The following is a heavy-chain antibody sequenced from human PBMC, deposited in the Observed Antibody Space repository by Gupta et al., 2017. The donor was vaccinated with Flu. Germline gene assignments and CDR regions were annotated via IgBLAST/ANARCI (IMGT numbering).Heavy chain of an antibody. CDR3: TSGHYYSSGWFFGY. J-gene: IGHJ4*02. D-gene: IGHD6-19*01. V-gene: IGHV3-49*04. CDR1: GFTFGDYA. Sequence: EGQLVESGGGLVQPGRSLRLSCTASGFTFGDYAINWVRQAPGKGPEWIGFIRSQAYGATTQYAASVRGRFTISRDDSKSIAYLLLNTLKTEDTAVYYCTSGHYYSSGWFFGYWGRGTLVVVSP. CDR2: IRSQAYGATT.